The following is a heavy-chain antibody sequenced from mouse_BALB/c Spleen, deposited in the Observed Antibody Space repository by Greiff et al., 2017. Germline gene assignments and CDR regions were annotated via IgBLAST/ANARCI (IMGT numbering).Heavy chain of an antibody. CDR1: GYAFTNYL. CDR2: INPGSGGT. CDR3: ARGYGSSKGDY. Sequence: QVQLQQSGAELVRPGTSVKVSCKASGYAFTNYLIEWVKQRPGQGLEWIGVINPGSGGTNYNEKFKGKATLTADKSSSTAYMQLSSLTSDYSAVYFCARGYGSSKGDYWGQGTTLTVSS. V-gene: IGHV1-54*01. J-gene: IGHJ2*01. D-gene: IGHD1-1*01.